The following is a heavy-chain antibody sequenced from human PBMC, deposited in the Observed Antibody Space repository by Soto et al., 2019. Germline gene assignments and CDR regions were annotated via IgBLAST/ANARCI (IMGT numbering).Heavy chain of an antibody. CDR1: GFTFNTYG. CDR2: ISYDGINK. Sequence: GGSLRLSCAASGFTFNTYGMHWVRQAPGKGLEWVAAISYDGINKYYADSVKGRFTISRDNSKNTLSVQMDSLRAEDTAVYYCARDRLRLGELSLLGYFDYWGQGTLVTVSS. V-gene: IGHV3-30*03. CDR3: ARDRLRLGELSLLGYFDY. J-gene: IGHJ4*02. D-gene: IGHD3-16*02.